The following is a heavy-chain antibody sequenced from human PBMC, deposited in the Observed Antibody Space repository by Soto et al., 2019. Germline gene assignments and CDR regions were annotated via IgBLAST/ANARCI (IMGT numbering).Heavy chain of an antibody. CDR3: ARGSIAAPRGNYDSSGGFDL. CDR2: IYYSGST. J-gene: IGHJ4*02. D-gene: IGHD3-22*01. Sequence: PSETLSLTCTVSGGSVSSGSYYWSWIRQPPGKGLEWIGYIYYSGSTNYNPSLKSRVTISVDTSKNQFSLKLSSVTAADTAVYYCARGSIAAPRGNYDSSGGFDLRGQRTLVTVSS. V-gene: IGHV4-61*01. CDR1: GGSVSSGSYY.